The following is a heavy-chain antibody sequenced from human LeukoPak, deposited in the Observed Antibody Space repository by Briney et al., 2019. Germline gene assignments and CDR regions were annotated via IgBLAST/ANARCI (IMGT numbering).Heavy chain of an antibody. CDR1: GFTFSSYA. CDR2: ISYDGSNK. CDR3: ARDLIWFGELLLDY. V-gene: IGHV3-30*04. D-gene: IGHD3-10*01. Sequence: GRSLRLSCAASGFTFSSYAMHWVRQAPGKGLEWVAVISYDGSNKYYADSVKGRFTISRDNSKNTLYLQMNSLGAEDTAVYYCARDLIWFGELLLDYWGQGTLVTVSS. J-gene: IGHJ4*02.